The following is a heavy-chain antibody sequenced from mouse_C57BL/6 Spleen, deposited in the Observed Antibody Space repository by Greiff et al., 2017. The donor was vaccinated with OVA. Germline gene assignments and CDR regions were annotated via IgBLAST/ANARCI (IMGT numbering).Heavy chain of an antibody. V-gene: IGHV3-6*01. D-gene: IGHD1-1*01. CDR2: ISYDGSN. CDR3: ARGPTTLVDWYFDV. Sequence: EVKLMASGPGLVKPSQSLSLTCSVTGYSITSGYYWNWIRQFPGNKLEWMGYISYDGSNNYNPSLKNRISITRDTSKIQFFLKLKSVTTEDTATYYCARGPTTLVDWYFDVWGTGTTVTVSS. CDR1: GYSITSGYY. J-gene: IGHJ1*03.